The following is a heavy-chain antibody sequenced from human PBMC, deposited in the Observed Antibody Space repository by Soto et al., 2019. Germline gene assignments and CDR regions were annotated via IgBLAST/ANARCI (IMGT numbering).Heavy chain of an antibody. J-gene: IGHJ4*02. D-gene: IGHD3-3*01. V-gene: IGHV4-31*03. CDR2: IFYSGKT. CDR3: ARGGPYDFWSGYSH. Sequence: QVQLQESGPGLVKPSQTLSLSCTVSGGSIISGGYYWSWIRQHPGKGLEWIGYIFYSGKTYYNPSLKSRVTISVDTSKTQFSLELTSVTAADTAVYYCARGGPYDFWSGYSHWGQGTLVTVSS. CDR1: GGSIISGGYY.